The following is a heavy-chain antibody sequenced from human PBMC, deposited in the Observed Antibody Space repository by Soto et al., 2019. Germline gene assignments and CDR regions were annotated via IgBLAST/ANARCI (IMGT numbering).Heavy chain of an antibody. CDR2: IIPIFGTA. Sequence: QAQLEQSGGEVKKPGSSVKVSCKASRVAFSKFIVTWVRQAPGLGLEWVGGIIPIFGTANYAQKFQGRVTITADESTSTSYMEVNNLRSEDTAVYSCATVRYSSPMGYYYGMAVWGQGTTVTVSS. J-gene: IGHJ6*02. D-gene: IGHD6-19*01. V-gene: IGHV1-69*01. CDR1: RVAFSKFI. CDR3: ATVRYSSPMGYYYGMAV.